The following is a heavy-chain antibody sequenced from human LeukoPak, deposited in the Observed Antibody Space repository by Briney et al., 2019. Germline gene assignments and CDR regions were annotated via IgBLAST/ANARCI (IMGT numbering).Heavy chain of an antibody. CDR3: ARDTYDSSGYYHY. CDR1: GYTFTSYD. J-gene: IGHJ4*02. D-gene: IGHD3-22*01. CDR2: MNPNSGNT. Sequence: GASVKVSCKASGYTFTSYDINWVRQATGQGLEWMGWMNPNSGNTGYAQKFQGRVTITRNTSISTAYMELSSLRSDDTAVYYCARDTYDSSGYYHYWGQGTLVTVSS. V-gene: IGHV1-8*03.